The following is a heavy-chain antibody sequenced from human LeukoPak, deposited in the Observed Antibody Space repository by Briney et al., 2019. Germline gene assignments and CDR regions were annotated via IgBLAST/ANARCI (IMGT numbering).Heavy chain of an antibody. J-gene: IGHJ4*02. CDR3: ARGYGGNSGYFDY. CDR1: GFVFSDYG. CDR2: IWYDGSNK. D-gene: IGHD4-23*01. Sequence: PGGSLRLSCAPSGFVFSDYGMHWVRQAPGKGLEWVAVIWYDGSNKYYAASVKGRFTISRDNSKNTLYLQMNSLRAEDTAVYYCARGYGGNSGYFDYWGQGTLVTVSS. V-gene: IGHV3-33*01.